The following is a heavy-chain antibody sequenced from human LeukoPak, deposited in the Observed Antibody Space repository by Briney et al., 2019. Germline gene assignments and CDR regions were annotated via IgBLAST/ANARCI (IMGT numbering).Heavy chain of an antibody. Sequence: GGSLRLSCAASGFTFSNYGMNWVRQAPGKGLEWVSGINWNGGRTGYADSVKGRFTISRDNAKNSLYLQMNSLRAEDTAFYYCARNFGGGDSSGPYYWGQGTLVTVSS. CDR1: GFTFSNYG. D-gene: IGHD3-22*01. J-gene: IGHJ4*02. CDR3: ARNFGGGDSSGPYY. CDR2: INWNGGRT. V-gene: IGHV3-20*04.